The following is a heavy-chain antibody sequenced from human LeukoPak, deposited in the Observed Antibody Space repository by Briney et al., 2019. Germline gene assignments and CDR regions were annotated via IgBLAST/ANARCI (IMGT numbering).Heavy chain of an antibody. CDR2: ISAYNGNT. D-gene: IGHD5-12*01. CDR1: GYTFTSYG. CDR3: AREVATIEDWFDP. J-gene: IGHJ5*02. Sequence: GASVKVSCKASGYTFTSYGTSWVRRAPGQGLEWMGWISAYNGNTNYAQKLQGRVTMTTDTSTSTAYMELRSLRSDDTAVYYCAREVATIEDWFDPWGQGTLVTVSS. V-gene: IGHV1-18*01.